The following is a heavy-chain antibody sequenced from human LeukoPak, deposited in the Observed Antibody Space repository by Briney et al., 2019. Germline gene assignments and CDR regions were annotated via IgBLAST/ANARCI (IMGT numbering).Heavy chain of an antibody. CDR3: AGLYYYDSSGYPPNDAFDI. D-gene: IGHD3-22*01. CDR2: INPNSGGT. Sequence: ASVKVSCKASGYTFTGYYMHWVRQAPGQGLEWMGWINPNSGGTNYAQKFQGRVTMTRDTSISTAYMELSRLRSDDTAVYYCAGLYYYDSSGYPPNDAFDIWGQGTMVTVSS. J-gene: IGHJ3*02. V-gene: IGHV1-2*02. CDR1: GYTFTGYY.